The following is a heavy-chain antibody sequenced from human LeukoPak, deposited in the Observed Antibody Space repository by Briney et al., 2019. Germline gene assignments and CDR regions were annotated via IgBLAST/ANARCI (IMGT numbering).Heavy chain of an antibody. CDR1: GFTFSNAW. D-gene: IGHD3-16*02. Sequence: PGGSLRLSCAASGFTFSNAWMSWVRQAPGKGLEWVGRIKSKTDGGTTDYAAPVKGRFTISRDDSKNTLYLQMNSLKTEDAAVYYCTTPMITFGGVIVMEDYWGQGTLVTVSS. CDR3: TTPMITFGGVIVMEDY. J-gene: IGHJ4*02. CDR2: IKSKTDGGTT. V-gene: IGHV3-15*01.